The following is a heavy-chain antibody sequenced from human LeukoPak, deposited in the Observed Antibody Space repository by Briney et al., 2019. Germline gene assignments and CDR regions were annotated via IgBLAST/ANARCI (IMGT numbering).Heavy chain of an antibody. D-gene: IGHD3-10*01. CDR3: AGGRWGYGSGSFHY. J-gene: IGHJ4*02. CDR2: ISAYNGNT. V-gene: IGHV1-18*04. Sequence: GASVKVSCKVSGHTFTDHYIHWVRQAPGQGLEWMGWISAYNGNTNYAQKLQGRVTMTTDTSTSTAYMELRSLRSDDTAVYYCAGGRWGYGSGSFHYWGQGTLVTVSS. CDR1: GHTFTDHY.